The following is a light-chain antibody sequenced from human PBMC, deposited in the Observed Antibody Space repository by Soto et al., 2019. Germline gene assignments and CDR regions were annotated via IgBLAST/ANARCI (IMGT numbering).Light chain of an antibody. CDR2: KAS. CDR1: QSISTW. Sequence: DIQMTQSPSTLSASVGDRVTITCRASQSISTWLAWYQQRPGKAPSLLISKASSLESGVPSRFSGSGSGTEFTLTISSLQPDDFATYYCQQYNNYSWTFGQGTKVEI. V-gene: IGKV1-5*03. J-gene: IGKJ1*01. CDR3: QQYNNYSWT.